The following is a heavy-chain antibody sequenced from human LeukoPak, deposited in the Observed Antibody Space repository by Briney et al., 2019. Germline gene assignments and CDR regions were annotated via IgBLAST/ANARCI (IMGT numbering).Heavy chain of an antibody. CDR1: GGSFSGYY. CDR2: INHSGST. CDR3: ARGAPRITMIVVVIQPIFDY. D-gene: IGHD3-22*01. Sequence: SETLSLTCAVYGGSFSGYYWSWIRQPPGKGLEWIGEINHSGSTNYNPSLKSRVTISVDTSKNQFSLKLSSVTAADTAVYYCARGAPRITMIVVVIQPIFDYWGQGTLVTVSS. J-gene: IGHJ4*02. V-gene: IGHV4-34*01.